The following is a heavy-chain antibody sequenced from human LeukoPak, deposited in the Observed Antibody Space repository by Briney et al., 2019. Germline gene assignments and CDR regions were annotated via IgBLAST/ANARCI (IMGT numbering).Heavy chain of an antibody. Sequence: GGSLRLSCAASGFTFSSYWMSWVRQAPGKGLEWVANIKQDGSEKYYVDSVKGRFTISRDNAKNSLYLQMNSLKTEDTAVYYCTRGYYYYMDVWGKGTTVTVSS. CDR3: TRGYYYYMDV. J-gene: IGHJ6*03. D-gene: IGHD3-10*01. CDR2: IKQDGSEK. V-gene: IGHV3-7*03. CDR1: GFTFSSYW.